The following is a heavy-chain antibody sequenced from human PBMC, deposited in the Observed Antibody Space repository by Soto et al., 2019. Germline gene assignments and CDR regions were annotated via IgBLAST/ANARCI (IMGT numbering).Heavy chain of an antibody. J-gene: IGHJ5*02. Sequence: EVQLVESGGGLVKPGGSLRLSCAASGVTFSAYTMNWVRQAPGKGLEWVSSHDPSSTYLYYADSVKGRFTLSRDNAKNSLFLRQDSVRADDTALYYCVRGSYGDYASWGQGTLVPVSS. CDR1: GVTFSAYT. CDR3: VRGSYGDYAS. V-gene: IGHV3-21*02. CDR2: HDPSSTYL. D-gene: IGHD4-17*01.